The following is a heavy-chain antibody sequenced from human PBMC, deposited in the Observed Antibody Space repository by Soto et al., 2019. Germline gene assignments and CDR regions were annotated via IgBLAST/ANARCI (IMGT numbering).Heavy chain of an antibody. J-gene: IGHJ6*02. V-gene: IGHV3-30*18. CDR2: ISNDGSNK. Sequence: QVQMVESGGGVVQPGRSLRLSCAASGFSFSTYGMHWVRQAPGKGLEWMAVISNDGSNKYYADSVKGRFTISRDNSKDTLFLQMNSLRGEDTAICYCANVIRADSTSSNFYYYSGMDVWGQGTTVTVSS. CDR1: GFSFSTYG. CDR3: ANVIRADSTSSNFYYYSGMDV. D-gene: IGHD6-6*01.